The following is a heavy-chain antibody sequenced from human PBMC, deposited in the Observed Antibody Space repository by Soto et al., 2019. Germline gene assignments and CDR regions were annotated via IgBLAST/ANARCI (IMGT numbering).Heavy chain of an antibody. J-gene: IGHJ4*02. D-gene: IGHD7-27*01. CDR2: ISSTSSFT. CDR1: GFSFSDYY. Sequence: QVQLVESGGGLVKPGGSLRLSCAASGFSFSDYYMSWIRQAPGKGLEWISYISSTSSFTNYADSIKGRFTISRDNANNSLYLEMKTLRAGDTAVYYCARADGDNEYWGQGPLVTVSS. CDR3: ARADGDNEY. V-gene: IGHV3-11*06.